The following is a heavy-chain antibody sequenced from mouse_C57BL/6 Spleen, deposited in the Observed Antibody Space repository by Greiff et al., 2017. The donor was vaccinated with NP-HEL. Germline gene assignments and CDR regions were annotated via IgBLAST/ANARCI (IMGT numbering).Heavy chain of an antibody. CDR1: GFSLTTYG. CDR3: AKSTMITTRIYYYAMDY. CDR2: IWRGGST. J-gene: IGHJ4*01. V-gene: IGHV2-5*01. Sequence: QVHVKQSGPGLVQPSQSLSITCTVSGFSLTTYGVHWVRQSPGKGLEWLGVIWRGGSTDYNVAFMSRLSITKDNSKSQDFFKMNSLQADDTAIYYCAKSTMITTRIYYYAMDYWGQGTSVTVSS. D-gene: IGHD2-4*01.